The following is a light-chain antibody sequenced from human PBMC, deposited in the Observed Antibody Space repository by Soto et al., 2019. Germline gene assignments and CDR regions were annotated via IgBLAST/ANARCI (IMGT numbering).Light chain of an antibody. V-gene: IGKV1-39*01. CDR3: KQSYSTPPT. J-gene: IGKJ1*01. CDR1: QSISSY. CDR2: AAS. Sequence: DIQMTQSPSSLSASVGDRVTITCRASQSISSYLNWYQQKPGKAHKLLIYAASSLQSGVQSRFSGSGSGTDFTLTIRSLQPEDFATYYCKQSYSTPPTFGQGTKVDIK.